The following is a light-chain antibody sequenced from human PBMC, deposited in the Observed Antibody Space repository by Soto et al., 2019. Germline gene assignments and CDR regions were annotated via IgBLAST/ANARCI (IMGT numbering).Light chain of an antibody. CDR2: DVS. Sequence: SVLPQPASVSGSPGQWVTISCTGTSSDVGGYNYVSWYQQHPGKAPKFMIYDVSSRPSGVSNRFSGSKSGNTASLTISGLQAEDEADYYCCSYTTSNTRQIVFGTGTKVTVL. J-gene: IGLJ1*01. CDR3: CSYTTSNTRQIV. CDR1: SSDVGGYNY. V-gene: IGLV2-14*03.